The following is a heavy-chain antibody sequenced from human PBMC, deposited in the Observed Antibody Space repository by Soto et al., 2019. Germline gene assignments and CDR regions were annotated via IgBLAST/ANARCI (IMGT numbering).Heavy chain of an antibody. Sequence: ASVKVSCKASGYTFTSYDINWVRQATGQGLEWMGWMNPNSGNTGYAQKFQGRVTMTRNTSISTAYMELSSLRSEDTAVYYCARGRNADYDFWSGYYTPYGMDVWGQGTTVTVSS. D-gene: IGHD3-3*01. V-gene: IGHV1-8*01. J-gene: IGHJ6*02. CDR2: MNPNSGNT. CDR3: ARGRNADYDFWSGYYTPYGMDV. CDR1: GYTFTSYD.